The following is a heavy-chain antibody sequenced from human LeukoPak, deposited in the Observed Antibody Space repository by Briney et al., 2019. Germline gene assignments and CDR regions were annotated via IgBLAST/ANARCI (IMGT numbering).Heavy chain of an antibody. CDR2: INGNGGTT. D-gene: IGHD4-11*01. Sequence: GGSLRLSCAASGFTFSSYALSWVRQAPGKGLEWVSTINGNGGTTYYADSVKGRFTASRDNAENSMYLQMNSLRAEDTAVYYCARVALRPIDYSNPEFDPWGQGTLVTVSS. V-gene: IGHV3-23*01. CDR1: GFTFSSYA. CDR3: ARVALRPIDYSNPEFDP. J-gene: IGHJ5*02.